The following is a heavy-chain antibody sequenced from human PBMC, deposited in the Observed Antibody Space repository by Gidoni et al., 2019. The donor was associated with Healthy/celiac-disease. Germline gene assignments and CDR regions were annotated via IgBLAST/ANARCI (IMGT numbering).Heavy chain of an antibody. CDR2: INHSGST. D-gene: IGHD2-15*01. J-gene: IGHJ6*02. V-gene: IGHV4-34*01. CDR3: ARRVVVAATPGYYYYGMDV. Sequence: QVQLQQLGAGLLKPPEPLTLTCAVSAGSSSAHSWRCLRLPPGNGLEWIGEINHSGSTNYNPSLKSRVTISVDTSKNQFSLKLSSVTAADTAVYYCARRVVVAATPGYYYYGMDVWGQGTTVTVSS. CDR1: AGSSSAHS.